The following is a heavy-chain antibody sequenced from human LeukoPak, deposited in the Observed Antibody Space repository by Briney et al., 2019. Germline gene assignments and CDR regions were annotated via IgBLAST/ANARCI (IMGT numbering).Heavy chain of an antibody. CDR1: GGSISSSSYY. D-gene: IGHD3-9*01. CDR3: VRPDDNSFDF. J-gene: IGHJ3*01. CDR2: IYETGST. Sequence: PSETLSLTCTVSGGSISSSSYYWGWIRQPPGRGLEWIGNIYETGSTNYNPSLKSRVTISVDTSKNQFSLKLSSVTAADTAVYYCVRPDDNSFDFWGQGTMVTVSS. V-gene: IGHV4-39*01.